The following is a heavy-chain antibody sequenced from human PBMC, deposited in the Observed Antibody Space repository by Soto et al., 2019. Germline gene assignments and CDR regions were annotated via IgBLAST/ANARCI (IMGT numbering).Heavy chain of an antibody. CDR3: AQDPSSQEGVGNA. CDR2: ISYDGTNK. J-gene: IGHJ5*02. CDR1: GFILSTYG. Sequence: PGGSLRLSCAASGFILSTYGMHWVRHAPGKGLEWVALISYDGTNKYYADSVKGRFTISRDNSKSTLYLQMNSLRVEDTAVYYCAQDPSSQEGVGNAWGQGTLVTVSS. V-gene: IGHV3-30*18. D-gene: IGHD3-10*01.